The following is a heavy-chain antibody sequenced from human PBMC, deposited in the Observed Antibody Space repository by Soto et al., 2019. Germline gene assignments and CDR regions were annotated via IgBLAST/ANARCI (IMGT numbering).Heavy chain of an antibody. CDR3: ASHYYDSSGYPPDGMDV. D-gene: IGHD3-22*01. J-gene: IGHJ6*02. V-gene: IGHV1-58*01. CDR1: GFTFTSSA. Sequence: ALVKVSCKASGFTFTSSAVQWVRQARGQRLEWIGWIVVGSGNTNYAQKFQERVTITRDMSTSTAYMELSSLRSEDTAVYYCASHYYDSSGYPPDGMDVWGQGTTVTVSS. CDR2: IVVGSGNT.